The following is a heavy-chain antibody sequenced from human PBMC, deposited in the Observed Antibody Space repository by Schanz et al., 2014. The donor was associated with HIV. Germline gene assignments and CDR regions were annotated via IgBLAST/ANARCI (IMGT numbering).Heavy chain of an antibody. Sequence: EVQLVESGGGLVQPGGSLRLSCAASGFTFSSYSMNWVRQAPGKGLEWVSYISSSSTTIYYADSVKGRFTISKDNAKNSLSLQMNSLRAEDTAVYYCARPDYDFWVDVWGQGTTVIVSS. J-gene: IGHJ6*02. CDR1: GFTFSSYS. D-gene: IGHD3-3*01. CDR3: ARPDYDFWVDV. V-gene: IGHV3-48*01. CDR2: ISSSSTTI.